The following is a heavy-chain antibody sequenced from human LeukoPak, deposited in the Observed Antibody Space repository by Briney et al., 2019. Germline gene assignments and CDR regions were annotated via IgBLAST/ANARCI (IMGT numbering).Heavy chain of an antibody. CDR1: GFTFSSYW. Sequence: PGGSLRLSCAASGFTFSSYWMSWVRQAPGKGLEWVANIKQDGSEKYYVDSVKGRFTISRENAKNPLYLQMNSLRAEDTAVYYCADYYGPGSYYPSGYWGQGTLVTVSS. CDR2: IKQDGSEK. CDR3: ADYYGPGSYYPSGY. V-gene: IGHV3-7*03. J-gene: IGHJ4*02. D-gene: IGHD3-10*01.